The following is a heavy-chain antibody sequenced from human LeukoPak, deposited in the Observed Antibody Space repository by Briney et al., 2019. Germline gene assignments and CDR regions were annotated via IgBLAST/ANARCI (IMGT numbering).Heavy chain of an antibody. D-gene: IGHD5-18*01. CDR3: ARDGIQPGPSSKFDP. CDR2: ISYDGSNK. Sequence: GGSLRLSCAASGFTFSSHAMHWVRQAPGKGLEWVAVISYDGSNKYYADSVKGRFTISRDNSKNTLYLQMNSLRAEDTAVYYCARDGIQPGPSSKFDPWGQGTLVAVSS. CDR1: GFTFSSHA. V-gene: IGHV3-30*04. J-gene: IGHJ5*02.